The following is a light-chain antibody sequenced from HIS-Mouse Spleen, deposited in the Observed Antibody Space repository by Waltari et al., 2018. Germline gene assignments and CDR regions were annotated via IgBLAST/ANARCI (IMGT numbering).Light chain of an antibody. Sequence: QSALTQPASVSGSPGQSITISCTGTSSDVGGYNYVSWYQPHPGQAPKLMMYEVSTRALWVSNRVSGSKPRNTASLAISVLHAEDEADYYCSSYTRSSTYVVFGGGTKLTVL. CDR1: SSDVGGYNY. CDR3: SSYTRSSTYVV. J-gene: IGLJ2*01. CDR2: EVS. V-gene: IGLV2-14*01.